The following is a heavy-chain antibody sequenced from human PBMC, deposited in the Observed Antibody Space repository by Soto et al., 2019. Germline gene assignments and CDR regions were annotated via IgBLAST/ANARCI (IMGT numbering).Heavy chain of an antibody. J-gene: IGHJ5*02. CDR3: ARWNYLVGRHNWFDP. V-gene: IGHV1-18*01. CDR1: GYTFTSYG. D-gene: IGHD1-7*01. CDR2: ISAYNGNT. Sequence: ASVQVSCKASGYTFTSYGISWVRQAPGQGLEWMGWISAYNGNTNYAQKLQGRVTMTTDTSTSTAYMELRSLRSDDTAVYYCARWNYLVGRHNWFDPWGQGTLVTVSS.